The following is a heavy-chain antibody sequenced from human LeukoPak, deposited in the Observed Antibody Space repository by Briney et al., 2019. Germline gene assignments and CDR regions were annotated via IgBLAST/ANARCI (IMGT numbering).Heavy chain of an antibody. CDR3: AREGGFFRPLDY. CDR1: GGSVTSTNW. Sequence: SETLSLTCGVSGGSVTSTNWWTWVRQPPGKGLEWIGEVHLDGRTNYNPSLESRLTIPVDLSENHISLKLTSVTAADTAVYYCAREGGFFRPLDYSGQGTLVTVSS. D-gene: IGHD3-3*01. CDR2: VHLDGRT. V-gene: IGHV4-4*02. J-gene: IGHJ4*02.